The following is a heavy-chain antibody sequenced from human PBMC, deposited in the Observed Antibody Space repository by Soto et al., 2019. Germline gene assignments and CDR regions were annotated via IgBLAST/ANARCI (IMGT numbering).Heavy chain of an antibody. D-gene: IGHD2-2*01. V-gene: IGHV4-31*03. CDR3: ARAKIGYVDAFDI. CDR1: GGSISSGGYY. CDR2: IYYSGST. J-gene: IGHJ3*02. Sequence: SETLSLTCTVSGGSISSGGYYWSWIRQHPGKGLEWIGYIYYSGSTYYNPSLKSRVTISVDTSKNQISLELTSVTAADTALYYCARAKIGYVDAFDIWGRGTMVTVSS.